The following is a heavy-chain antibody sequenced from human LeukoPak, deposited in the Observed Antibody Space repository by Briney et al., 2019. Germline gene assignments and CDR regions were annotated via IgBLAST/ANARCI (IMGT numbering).Heavy chain of an antibody. CDR1: GGSISSGGYY. CDR3: ASSEGSSAFDY. CDR2: IYYSGST. Sequence: SETLSLTCTVSGGSISSGGYYWSWICQHPGKGLEWIGYIYYSGSTYYDPSLKSRVTISVDTSKNQFSLKLSSVTAADTAVYYCASSEGSSAFDYWGQGTLVTVSS. V-gene: IGHV4-31*03. J-gene: IGHJ4*02. D-gene: IGHD6-6*01.